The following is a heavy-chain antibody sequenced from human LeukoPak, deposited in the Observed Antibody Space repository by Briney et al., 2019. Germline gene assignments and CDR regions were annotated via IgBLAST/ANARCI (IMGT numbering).Heavy chain of an antibody. CDR3: ARFALAGYFDY. CDR2: INHSGST. V-gene: IGHV4-34*01. D-gene: IGHD6-19*01. CDR1: GGSFSGYY. J-gene: IGHJ4*02. Sequence: SETLSLTCAVYGGSFSGYYWSWIRQPPGKGLEWIGEINHSGSTNYNPSLKSRVTISVDTSKNQFSLKLSSVTAADTAVYYCARFALAGYFDYWGQGTLVTVSS.